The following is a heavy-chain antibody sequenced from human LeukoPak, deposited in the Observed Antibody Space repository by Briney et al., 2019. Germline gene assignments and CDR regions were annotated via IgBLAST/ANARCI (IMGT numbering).Heavy chain of an antibody. D-gene: IGHD3-10*01. Sequence: PSETLSLTCAVSGYSISSGYYWGWIRQPPGKGLEWIGSIYHSGSTYYNPSLKSRVTISVDTSKNQFSLKLSSVTAADTAVYYCAGRELLWFGELIDYWGQGTLVTVSS. CDR3: AGRELLWFGELIDY. CDR1: GYSISSGYY. CDR2: IYHSGST. J-gene: IGHJ4*02. V-gene: IGHV4-38-2*01.